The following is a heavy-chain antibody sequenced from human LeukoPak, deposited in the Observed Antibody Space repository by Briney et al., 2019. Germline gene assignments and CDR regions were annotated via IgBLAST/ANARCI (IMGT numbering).Heavy chain of an antibody. CDR3: ARARPDGSGGSWPDAFDI. V-gene: IGHV3-74*01. J-gene: IGHJ3*02. Sequence: GGSLRLSCAASGFTFSSYWMHWVRQVPGKGLVWVSHINTDGSSTSYADSVKGRFTISRDNAKNTLYLQMNSLRAEDTAVYYCARARPDGSGGSWPDAFDIWGQGTMVTVSS. CDR2: INTDGSST. D-gene: IGHD2-15*01. CDR1: GFTFSSYW.